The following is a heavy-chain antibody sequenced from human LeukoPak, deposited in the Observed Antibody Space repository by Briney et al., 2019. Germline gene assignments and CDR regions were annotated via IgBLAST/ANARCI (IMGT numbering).Heavy chain of an antibody. D-gene: IGHD3-10*01. CDR2: IKQDGSEK. V-gene: IGHV3-7*03. CDR1: GFTFSSYW. Sequence: GGSLRLSCAASGFTFSSYWMSWVRQAPGKGLEWVANIKQDGSEKYYVDSVKGRFTISRDNAKNSLYLQMHSLRAEDTAVYYCAKASVWTMVRVVSYFDEWGQGIQVTVSS. J-gene: IGHJ4*02. CDR3: AKASVWTMVRVVSYFDE.